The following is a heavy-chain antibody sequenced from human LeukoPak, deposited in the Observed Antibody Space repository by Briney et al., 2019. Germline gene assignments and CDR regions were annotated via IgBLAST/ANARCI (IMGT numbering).Heavy chain of an antibody. CDR2: IYYSGST. CDR1: GGSISSYY. CDR3: ARDLPKTGYVGAFDI. D-gene: IGHD5-12*01. Sequence: SETLSLTCTVSGGSISSYYWSWIRQPPGKGLEWIGYIYYSGSTNYNPSLKSRVTISVDTSKNQFSLKLSSVTAADTAVYYCARDLPKTGYVGAFDICGQGTVVTVSS. J-gene: IGHJ3*02. V-gene: IGHV4-59*01.